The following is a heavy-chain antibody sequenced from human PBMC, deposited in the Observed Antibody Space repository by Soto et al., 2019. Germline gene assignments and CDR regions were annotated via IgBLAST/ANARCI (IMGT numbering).Heavy chain of an antibody. Sequence: GESLKISCKGSGYSFTSYWIGWVRQMPGKGLEWMGIIYPGDSDTRYSPSFQGQVTISADKSISTAYLQWSSLKASDTAMYYCARLGGLLGYYYYYGMDVGGQGTTVTVSS. D-gene: IGHD3-16*01. CDR3: ARLGGLLGYYYYYGMDV. V-gene: IGHV5-51*01. J-gene: IGHJ6*02. CDR1: GYSFTSYW. CDR2: IYPGDSDT.